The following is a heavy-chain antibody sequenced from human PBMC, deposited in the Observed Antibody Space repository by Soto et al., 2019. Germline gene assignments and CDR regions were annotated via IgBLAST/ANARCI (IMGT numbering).Heavy chain of an antibody. CDR3: ARDREYYYDSSGNYYYHYGLDV. D-gene: IGHD3-22*01. V-gene: IGHV1-18*04. CDR2: ISGYNGNT. CDR1: GYTFTDYG. Sequence: QVQLVESGAEVKKPGASVKVSCKASGYTFTDYGIIWVRQAPGQGLEWMGWISGYNGNTKYAQKFQGRVTMTTDTPTNTAYMELRRLRSDDTAVYYCARDREYYYDSSGNYYYHYGLDVWGQGTTVTVS. J-gene: IGHJ6*02.